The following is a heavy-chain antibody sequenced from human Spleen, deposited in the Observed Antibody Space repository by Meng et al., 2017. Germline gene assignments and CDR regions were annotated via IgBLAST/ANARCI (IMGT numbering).Heavy chain of an antibody. V-gene: IGHV1-18*01. Sequence: VQVVQSGTERKKPGASVKVYCKASGYSFTSYGISWVRQAPGHGLEWMGWISCYNDNTNYAQNLQGRVTMTTDTSTSTAYMELRSLRSDDTAVYYCARDPTSYFGSGSYFDYWGQGTLVTVSS. CDR1: GYSFTSYG. D-gene: IGHD3-10*01. J-gene: IGHJ4*02. CDR2: ISCYNDNT. CDR3: ARDPTSYFGSGSYFDY.